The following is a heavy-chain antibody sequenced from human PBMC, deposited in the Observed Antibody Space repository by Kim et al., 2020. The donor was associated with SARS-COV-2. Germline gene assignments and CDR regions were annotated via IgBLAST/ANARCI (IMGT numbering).Heavy chain of an antibody. V-gene: IGHV4-59*01. CDR3: ARAYSSSWYPGS. CDR2: IYYSGST. CDR1: GGSISSYY. J-gene: IGHJ5*02. Sequence: SETLSLTCTVSGGSISSYYWSWIRQPPGKGLEWIGYIYYSGSTNYNPSLKSRVTISVDTSKNQFSLKLSSVTAADTAVYYCARAYSSSWYPGSWGQGTLV. D-gene: IGHD6-13*01.